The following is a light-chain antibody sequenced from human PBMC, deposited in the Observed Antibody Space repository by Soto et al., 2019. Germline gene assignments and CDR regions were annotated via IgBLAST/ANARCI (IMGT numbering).Light chain of an antibody. CDR3: QVWDRSSDHVI. J-gene: IGLJ2*01. Sequence: SYELTQPPSVSMAPGKMARITCGGNNIGDKSVHWYQQKPGQAPVVVIYYDSDRPSGIPERFSGSNSGNTATLTISRVEAGDEADYYCQVWDRSSDHVIFGGGTKVTVL. CDR1: NIGDKS. CDR2: YDS. V-gene: IGLV3-21*04.